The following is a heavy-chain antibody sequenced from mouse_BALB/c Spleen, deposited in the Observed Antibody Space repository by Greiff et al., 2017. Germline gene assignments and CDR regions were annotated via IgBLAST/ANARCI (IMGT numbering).Heavy chain of an antibody. J-gene: IGHJ4*01. V-gene: IGHV4-1*02. Sequence: EVKLQESGGGLVQPGGSLKLSCAASGFDFSRYWMSWVRQAPGKGLEWIGEINPDSSTINYTPSLKDKFIISRDNAKNTLYLQMSKVRSEDTALYYCARRAYDGYYVGYYAMDYWGQGTSVTVSS. D-gene: IGHD2-3*01. CDR3: ARRAYDGYYVGYYAMDY. CDR1: GFDFSRYW. CDR2: INPDSSTI.